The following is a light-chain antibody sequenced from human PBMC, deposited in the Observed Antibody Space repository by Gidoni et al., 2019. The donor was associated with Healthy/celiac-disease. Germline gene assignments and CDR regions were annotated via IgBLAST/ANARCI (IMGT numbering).Light chain of an antibody. V-gene: IGKV3-15*01. CDR1: QSVSSN. Sequence: EIVMTQSPATLSVSPGERATLSCRASQSVSSNLAWYQQKPGQAPRLLIYGSATRATGIPARVSGSWSGTEFTLTISSLQSEDFAVYFRQQYNNWPTFGGGTKVEIK. CDR2: GSA. CDR3: QQYNNWPT. J-gene: IGKJ4*01.